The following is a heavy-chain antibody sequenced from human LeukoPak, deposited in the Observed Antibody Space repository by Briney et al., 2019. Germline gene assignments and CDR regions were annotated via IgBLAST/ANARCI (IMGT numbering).Heavy chain of an antibody. CDR2: IGGSDGRT. CDR1: GFTFSTYA. D-gene: IGHD3-22*01. CDR3: AKDSSSYDWGYMDV. J-gene: IGHJ6*03. V-gene: IGHV3-23*01. Sequence: GGSLRLSCAAPGFTFSTYAMSWVRQAPGKGLEWVSLIGGSDGRTRYADSVKGRFTISRDNSKNTLYLEMNSLRAEDTAVYYCAKDSSSYDWGYMDVWGKGTTVTISS.